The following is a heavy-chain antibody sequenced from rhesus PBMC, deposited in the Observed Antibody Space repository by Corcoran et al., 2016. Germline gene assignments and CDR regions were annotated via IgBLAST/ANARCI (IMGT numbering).Heavy chain of an antibody. CDR3: ARVGSSWSEWDTVGTEWYFDL. V-gene: IGHV4S14*01. CDR2: IYGSGGSN. CDR1: GYSIRSGYY. D-gene: IGHD5-42*01. J-gene: IGHJ2*01. Sequence: QVQLQESGPGLVKPSETLSLTCAVSGYSIRSGYYWGWLRQPPGKVLEWIGRIYGSGGSNYLNPSLKSRVTLSVDTSKNQFSLKLSSVTAADTAVYYCARVGSSWSEWDTVGTEWYFDLWGPGTPITISS.